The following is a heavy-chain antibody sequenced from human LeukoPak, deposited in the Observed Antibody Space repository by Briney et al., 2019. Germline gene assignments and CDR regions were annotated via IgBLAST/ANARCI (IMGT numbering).Heavy chain of an antibody. D-gene: IGHD6-13*01. Sequence: TSETLSLTCTVSGGSISSSSYYWGWIRQPPGKGLEWIGSIYYSGGTYYNPSLKSRVTISVDTSKNQFSLKLSSVTAADTAVYHCARRKSSSWYIFDYWGQGTLVTVSS. CDR3: ARRKSSSWYIFDY. CDR2: IYYSGGT. V-gene: IGHV4-39*01. CDR1: GGSISSSSYY. J-gene: IGHJ4*02.